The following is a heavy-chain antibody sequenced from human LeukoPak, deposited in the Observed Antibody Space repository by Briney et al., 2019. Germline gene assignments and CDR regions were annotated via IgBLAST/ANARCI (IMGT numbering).Heavy chain of an antibody. V-gene: IGHV3-13*01. Sequence: PGGSLRLSCAASGFTFRSYDMHWVRQATGKGLDWVSAIGTAGDTYYPGSVKGRFTISRENAKISLYLQMDSLRAVDTAVYYCARGYCSSTSCPFDYWGQGTLVTVSS. CDR2: IGTAGDT. D-gene: IGHD2-2*01. CDR1: GFTFRSYD. CDR3: ARGYCSSTSCPFDY. J-gene: IGHJ4*02.